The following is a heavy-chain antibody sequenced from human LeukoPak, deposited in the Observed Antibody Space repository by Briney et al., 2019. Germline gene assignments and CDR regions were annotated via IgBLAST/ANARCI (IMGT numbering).Heavy chain of an antibody. CDR3: SRGSITMVQGEDFYYYYMDV. CDR1: GGTFSSYA. V-gene: IGHV1-69*05. J-gene: IGHJ6*03. Sequence: GASVKVSCKASGGTFSSYAISWVRQAPGQGLEWMGRIIPIFGTANYAQKFQGRVTITTDESTSTAYMELSSPRSEDTAVYYCSRGSITMVQGEDFYYYYMDVWGKGTTATVSS. CDR2: IIPIFGTA. D-gene: IGHD3-10*01.